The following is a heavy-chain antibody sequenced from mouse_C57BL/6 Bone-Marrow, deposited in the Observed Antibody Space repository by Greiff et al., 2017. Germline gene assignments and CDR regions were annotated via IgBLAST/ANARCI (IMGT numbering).Heavy chain of an antibody. J-gene: IGHJ2*01. V-gene: IGHV1-59*01. CDR2: IDPYDSYT. CDR3: AREDYGSH. D-gene: IGHD1-1*01. CDR1: GYTFTSYW. Sequence: QVKLQQPGAELVRPGPSVKLSCKASGYTFTSYWMHWVKQRPGQGLEWIGVIDPYDSYTNYNQKFKGKATLTVDKSSSTAYMQLSSLTSEDSAVYYCAREDYGSHWGQGTTLTVSS.